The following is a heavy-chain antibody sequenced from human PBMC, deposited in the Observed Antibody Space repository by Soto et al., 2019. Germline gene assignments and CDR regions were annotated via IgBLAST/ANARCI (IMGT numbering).Heavy chain of an antibody. CDR3: AKNRRGGGYNSGPSDY. J-gene: IGHJ4*02. V-gene: IGHV3-30*18. CDR2: ISYDGSNK. D-gene: IGHD5-12*01. Sequence: LRLSCAASGFTFSSYGMHWVRQAPGKGLEWVAVISYDGSNKYYADSVKGRFTISRDNSKNTLYLQMNGLRAEDTAVYYCAKNRRGGGYNSGPSDYWGQGTLVTVSS. CDR1: GFTFSSYG.